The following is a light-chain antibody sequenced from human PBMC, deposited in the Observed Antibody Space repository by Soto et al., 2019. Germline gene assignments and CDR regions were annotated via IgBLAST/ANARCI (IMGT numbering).Light chain of an antibody. CDR2: DVS. Sequence: DIQMTQSPSTLSASVGERVTITCRASQSVSNWLAWYQQKPGKAPKLLIYDVSSLESGVPSRFSGSGSGTEFILTISSLQPDDFATYSCQRYDSYSWTFDQGTKVEMK. J-gene: IGKJ1*01. V-gene: IGKV1-5*01. CDR1: QSVSNW. CDR3: QRYDSYSWT.